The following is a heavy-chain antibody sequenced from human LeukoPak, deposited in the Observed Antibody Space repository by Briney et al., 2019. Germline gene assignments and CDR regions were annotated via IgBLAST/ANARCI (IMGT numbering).Heavy chain of an antibody. J-gene: IGHJ4*02. CDR1: GYTFTSYD. D-gene: IGHD1-26*01. CDR2: VNPNSGNT. CDR3: ARGSVGATTYY. V-gene: IGHV1-8*03. Sequence: ASVKVSCKASGYTFTSYDINWVRQATGQGLEWMGWVNPNSGNTGYAQKSQGRVTITRSTSISTAYMELSSLRSEDTAVYYCARGSVGATTYYWGQGTLVTVSS.